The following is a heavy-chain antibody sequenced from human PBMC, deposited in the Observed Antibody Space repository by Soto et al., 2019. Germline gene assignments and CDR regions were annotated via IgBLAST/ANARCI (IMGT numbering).Heavy chain of an antibody. CDR3: AKASPYGSGSYHYYYYYMDV. J-gene: IGHJ6*03. D-gene: IGHD3-10*01. CDR1: GFTFSSYG. V-gene: IGHV3-30*18. CDR2: ISYDGSNK. Sequence: GGSLRLSCAASGFTFSSYGMHWVRQAPGKGLEWVAVISYDGSNKYYADSVKGRFTISRDNSKNTLYLQMNSLRAEDTAVYYCAKASPYGSGSYHYYYYYMDVWGKGTTVTVS.